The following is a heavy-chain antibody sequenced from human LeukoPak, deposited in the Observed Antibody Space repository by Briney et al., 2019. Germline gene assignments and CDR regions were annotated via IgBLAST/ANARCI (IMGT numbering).Heavy chain of an antibody. CDR3: ARDMDTGPDLFDY. Sequence: ASVKVSCKASGYTFTDYYMHWVRQAPGQGLEWMGWINLNSRGTNYAQKFQGRVTMTRDTSISTAYMELSSLRSDDTAVYYCARDMDTGPDLFDYWGQGTLVTVSS. CDR2: INLNSRGT. CDR1: GYTFTDYY. J-gene: IGHJ4*02. D-gene: IGHD5-18*01. V-gene: IGHV1-2*02.